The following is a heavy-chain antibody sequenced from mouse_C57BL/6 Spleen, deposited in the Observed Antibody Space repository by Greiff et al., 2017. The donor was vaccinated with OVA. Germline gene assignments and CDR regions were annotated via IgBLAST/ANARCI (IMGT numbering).Heavy chain of an antibody. J-gene: IGHJ2*01. D-gene: IGHD1-1*01. V-gene: IGHV1-69*01. Sequence: QVQLQQPGAELVMPGASVKLSCKASGYTFTSYWMHWVKQRPGHGLEWIGEIDPSDSYTNYNQKFKGKSTLTVDKSSSTAYMQLSSLTSEDSAVYYCATGSSYFGHWGQGTTLTVSS. CDR1: GYTFTSYW. CDR2: IDPSDSYT. CDR3: ATGSSYFGH.